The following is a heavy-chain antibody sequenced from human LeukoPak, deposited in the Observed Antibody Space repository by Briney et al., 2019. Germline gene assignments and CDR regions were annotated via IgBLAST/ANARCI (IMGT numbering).Heavy chain of an antibody. CDR3: ANLWLTRKFECYQVAEWFCHH. J-gene: IGHJ2*01. CDR1: GFTFSDYT. V-gene: IGHV3-23*01. CDR2: ISGSGGST. Sequence: GGSLRLSCAASGFTFSDYTMNWVRQAPGKGLEWVSAISGSGGSTYYADSVKGRFTISRDNSKNRLYMQMISLRAEDTALYYSANLWLTRKFECYQVAEWFCHHWGRGTLVTVSS. D-gene: IGHD3-16*02.